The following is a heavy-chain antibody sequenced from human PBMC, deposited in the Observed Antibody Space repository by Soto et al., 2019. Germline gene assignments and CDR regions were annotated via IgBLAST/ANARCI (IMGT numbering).Heavy chain of an antibody. V-gene: IGHV3-23*01. Sequence: GGSLRLSCAASGFTFSNYWMTWVRQAPGKGLEWVSAISGSGGSTYYADSVKGRFTISRDNSKNMLYLQMNSLRAEDTAVYYCAKDQLVGVLLWFGGEFDYWGQGTLVTVSS. CDR1: GFTFSNYW. D-gene: IGHD3-10*01. CDR2: ISGSGGST. J-gene: IGHJ4*02. CDR3: AKDQLVGVLLWFGGEFDY.